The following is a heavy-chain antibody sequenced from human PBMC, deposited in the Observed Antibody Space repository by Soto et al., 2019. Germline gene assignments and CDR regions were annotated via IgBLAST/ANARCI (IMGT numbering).Heavy chain of an antibody. CDR3: SRGQRADIGDYYYHGMDV. D-gene: IGHD5-12*01. V-gene: IGHV3-73*02. J-gene: IGHJ6*02. CDR1: GFIFSGSS. Sequence: EVKLVESGGGLVQPGGSLKLSCAASGFIFSGSSIHWVRQASGKGLEWVGRIRSRANNYATSFAASVKGRFIFSRDDSTNMTYRQMNTLKTEDTAVYYCSRGQRADIGDYYYHGMDVWGQGNTVTVSS. CDR2: IRSRANNYAT.